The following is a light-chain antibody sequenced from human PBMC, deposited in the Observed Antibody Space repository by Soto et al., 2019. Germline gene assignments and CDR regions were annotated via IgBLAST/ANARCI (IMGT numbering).Light chain of an antibody. J-gene: IGKJ3*01. Sequence: EIALTQSPGTLSLSPGERATLSCRASQSVSSNNLAWYQQRPGQAPRVVIYGASTRATGIPERFSGSGSGTDFTLTISRLEPEDFAVYYCQQYGRSPFTFGPGTKVDI. CDR1: QSVSSNN. V-gene: IGKV3-20*01. CDR3: QQYGRSPFT. CDR2: GAS.